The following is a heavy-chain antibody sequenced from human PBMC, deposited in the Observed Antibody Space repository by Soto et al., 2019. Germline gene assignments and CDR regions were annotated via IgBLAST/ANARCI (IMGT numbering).Heavy chain of an antibody. CDR2: IIPVFGIA. Sequence: QVQLVQSGAEVKKPGSSVKVSCKASGGTFSRYSFTWVRQAPGHGLEWMGRIIPVFGIASYAQKFQGRVTITADKSTSTAYMEVSSLRSEDTAVYYCAREDRDRETGLVPAAIDGMDVWGQGTTVTVSS. D-gene: IGHD2-2*01. J-gene: IGHJ6*02. CDR1: GGTFSRYS. V-gene: IGHV1-69*08. CDR3: AREDRDRETGLVPAAIDGMDV.